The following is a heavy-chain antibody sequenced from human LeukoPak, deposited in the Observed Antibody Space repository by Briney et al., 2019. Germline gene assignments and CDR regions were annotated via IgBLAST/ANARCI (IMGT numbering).Heavy chain of an antibody. CDR1: GFSFSPYA. V-gene: IGHV3-23*01. J-gene: IGHJ4*02. D-gene: IGHD4-17*01. CDR2: VNGNGGST. Sequence: GGSLRLSCAASGFSFSPYAMSWVRQAPGKGLEWVSGVNGNGGSTSYADSVKGRFTIFRDNSKNTVYLQMNSLRVEDTAVYYCARVGKIYGDIDYWGQGTLVTVSS. CDR3: ARVGKIYGDIDY.